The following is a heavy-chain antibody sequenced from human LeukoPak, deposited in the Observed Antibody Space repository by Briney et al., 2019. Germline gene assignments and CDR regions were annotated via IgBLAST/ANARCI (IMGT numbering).Heavy chain of an antibody. Sequence: PGGSLRLSCAASGFTVSSNYMSWVRQAPGKGLEWVSVIYSDGYTNYADSVKGRFTISRDSSKNTLFLQMNSLRGEDTAVYYCASQEEERYKSGWPPFDYWGQGTLVTVSS. D-gene: IGHD6-19*01. V-gene: IGHV3-66*04. J-gene: IGHJ4*02. CDR1: GFTVSSNY. CDR3: ASQEEERYKSGWPPFDY. CDR2: IYSDGYT.